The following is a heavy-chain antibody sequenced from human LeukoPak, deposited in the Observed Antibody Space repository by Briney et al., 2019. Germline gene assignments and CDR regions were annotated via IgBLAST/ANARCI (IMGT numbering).Heavy chain of an antibody. CDR2: ISAYNGNT. Sequence: ASVKVSCKASGYTFTSYGISWVRQAPGQGLEWMGWISAYNGNTNYAQKLQGRVTMTTDTSTSTAYMELRSLRSDDTAVYYCARGGIYCSGGSCYSEPPPLDYWGQGTLVTVSS. CDR3: ARGGIYCSGGSCYSEPPPLDY. CDR1: GYTFTSYG. V-gene: IGHV1-18*04. J-gene: IGHJ4*02. D-gene: IGHD2-15*01.